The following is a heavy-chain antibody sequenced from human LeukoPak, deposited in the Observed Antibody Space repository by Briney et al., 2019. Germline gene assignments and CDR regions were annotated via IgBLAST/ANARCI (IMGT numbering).Heavy chain of an antibody. CDR3: WINYYGSGVLLDY. Sequence: SETLSLTCTVSGGSISSSSYYWGWIRQPPGKGLEWIGSIYYSGSTYYNPSLKSRVTISVDTSKNQFSLKLSSVTAADTAVYYCWINYYGSGVLLDYWGQGTLVTVSS. J-gene: IGHJ4*02. D-gene: IGHD3-10*01. CDR1: GGSISSSSYY. V-gene: IGHV4-39*07. CDR2: IYYSGST.